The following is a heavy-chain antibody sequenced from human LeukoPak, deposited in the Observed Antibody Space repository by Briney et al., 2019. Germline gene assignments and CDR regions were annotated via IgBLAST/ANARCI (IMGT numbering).Heavy chain of an antibody. V-gene: IGHV4-59*01. CDR1: GGSISSYY. J-gene: IGHJ4*02. Sequence: SETLSLTCTVSGGSISSYYWSWIRQPPGKGLEWIGYIYYSGSTNYNPSLKSRVTISVDTSKNQFSLKLSSVTAADTAVYYCARYRDDILTGYDDYWGQGTLVTVSS. D-gene: IGHD3-9*01. CDR3: ARYRDDILTGYDDY. CDR2: IYYSGST.